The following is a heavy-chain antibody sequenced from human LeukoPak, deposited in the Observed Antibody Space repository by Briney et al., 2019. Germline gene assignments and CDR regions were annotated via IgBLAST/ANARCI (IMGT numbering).Heavy chain of an antibody. D-gene: IGHD3-3*01. CDR1: GFTFSSYS. J-gene: IGHJ4*02. V-gene: IGHV3-21*01. CDR2: ISSSSSYI. Sequence: GGSLRLSCAASGFTFSSYSMNWVRQAPGKGLEWVSSISSSSSYIYYADSVKGRFTISRDNAKNSLNLQMSSLRAEDTAVYYCARDDLGDFWSGYDYWGQGTLVTVSS. CDR3: ARDDLGDFWSGYDY.